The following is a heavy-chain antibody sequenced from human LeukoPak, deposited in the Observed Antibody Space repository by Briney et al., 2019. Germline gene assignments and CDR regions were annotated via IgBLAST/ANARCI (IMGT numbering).Heavy chain of an antibody. V-gene: IGHV3-21*01. Sequence: GGSLRLSCAASGFTFSSYIMNWVRQAPGKGLEWVSSISSSSNIYYAASVKGRFTISRDNAKNSLYLQMNSLRAEDTAVYYCARGTPAAGTWYYDILTGYSPGAFDIWGQGTMVTVSS. CDR1: GFTFSSYI. CDR3: ARGTPAAGTWYYDILTGYSPGAFDI. J-gene: IGHJ3*02. D-gene: IGHD3-9*01. CDR2: ISSSSNI.